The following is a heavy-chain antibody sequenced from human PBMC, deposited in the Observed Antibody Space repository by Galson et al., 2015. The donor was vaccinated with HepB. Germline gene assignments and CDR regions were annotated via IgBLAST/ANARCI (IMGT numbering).Heavy chain of an antibody. Sequence: SLRLSCAASGFTFSGSAIHWVRQAPGKGLEWVAVISSDGSNTYYADSVKGRFTISRDNSDYTLYLQMDSLRSADTAVYYCAGPGYSYGRLFDYWGQGTLVTVSS. CDR3: AGPGYSYGRLFDY. V-gene: IGHV3-30*04. D-gene: IGHD5-18*01. CDR2: ISSDGSNT. J-gene: IGHJ4*02. CDR1: GFTFSGSA.